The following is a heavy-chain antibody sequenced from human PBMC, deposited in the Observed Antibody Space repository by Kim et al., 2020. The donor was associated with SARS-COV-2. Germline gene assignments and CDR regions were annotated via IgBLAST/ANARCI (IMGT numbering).Heavy chain of an antibody. CDR3: ASTVVVAPPFDY. J-gene: IGHJ4*02. D-gene: IGHD2-15*01. V-gene: IGHV3-21*01. Sequence: YYAASVQGAFTITRDNPTNSLYLQMNSLRAEDTAVSSCASTVVVAPPFDYWGQGTLVTVSS.